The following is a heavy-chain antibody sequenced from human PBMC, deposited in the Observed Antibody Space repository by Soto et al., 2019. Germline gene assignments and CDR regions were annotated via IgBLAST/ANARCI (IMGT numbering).Heavy chain of an antibody. CDR3: AKILSGSSWFFPFDY. CDR2: IGSRGETYAT. Sequence: GGSLRLSCSASGFTFGASALQWVRQASGKGLEWLGRIGSRGETYATTYAASVKGRFTISRDDSKKTAYLQMNSLESEDTAVYYCAKILSGSSWFFPFDYWGQGTLVTVSS. D-gene: IGHD6-13*01. J-gene: IGHJ4*02. CDR1: GFTFGASA. V-gene: IGHV3-73*01.